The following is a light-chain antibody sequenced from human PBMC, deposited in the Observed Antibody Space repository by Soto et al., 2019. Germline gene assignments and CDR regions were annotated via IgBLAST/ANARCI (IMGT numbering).Light chain of an antibody. CDR3: QSYDGSIVV. CDR1: SGSIASNS. CDR2: ANN. J-gene: IGLJ2*01. Sequence: NFMLTQPHSVSESPGKTVTISCTRSSGSIASNSVQWYQQRPGRAPTTLLFANNHSPSGVPDRFSGSIDSPSNSAPLSISGLKTEDEGDYYFQSYDGSIVVFGGGTKLTVL. V-gene: IGLV6-57*04.